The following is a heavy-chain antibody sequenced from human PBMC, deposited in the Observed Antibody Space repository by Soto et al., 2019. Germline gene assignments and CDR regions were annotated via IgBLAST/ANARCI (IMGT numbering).Heavy chain of an antibody. Sequence: SETLSLTCTVSGGSISSYYWSWIRQPPGKGLEWIGYIYYSGSTNYNPSLKNRVTISVDTSKNQFSLKLSSVTAADTAVYYCARTRFDFWSGTDDYWGQGTLVTVSS. CDR2: IYYSGST. J-gene: IGHJ4*02. V-gene: IGHV4-59*01. CDR1: GGSISSYY. D-gene: IGHD3-3*01. CDR3: ARTRFDFWSGTDDY.